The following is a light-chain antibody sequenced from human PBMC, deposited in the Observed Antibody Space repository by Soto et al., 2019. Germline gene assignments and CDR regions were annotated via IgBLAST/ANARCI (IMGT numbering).Light chain of an antibody. CDR3: MQALQTPT. J-gene: IGKJ1*01. Sequence: DIVMTQSPLSLPVTPGEPASISCRSSQSLLHSNGYNYLDWYLQKPGQSPQLLIYLGSNRASGVPDRFSGSGSSTDFTLKISRVEAEDVRVYYCMQALQTPTFGQGTKVEIK. CDR1: QSLLHSNGYNY. V-gene: IGKV2-28*01. CDR2: LGS.